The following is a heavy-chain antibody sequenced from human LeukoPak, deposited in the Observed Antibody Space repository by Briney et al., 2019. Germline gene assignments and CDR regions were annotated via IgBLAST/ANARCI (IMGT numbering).Heavy chain of an antibody. Sequence: ASVKVSCKASGYTFTSYYIHWVRQAPGQGLEWMGIINPSGGSTSYAQKFQGRVTMTRDMSTSTVYMELSSLRSEDTAVYYCATSTPLLRYFDWFNKGHYYYYMDVWGKGTTVTVSS. CDR1: GYTFTSYY. J-gene: IGHJ6*03. CDR3: ATSTPLLRYFDWFNKGHYYYYMDV. D-gene: IGHD3-9*01. V-gene: IGHV1-46*01. CDR2: INPSGGST.